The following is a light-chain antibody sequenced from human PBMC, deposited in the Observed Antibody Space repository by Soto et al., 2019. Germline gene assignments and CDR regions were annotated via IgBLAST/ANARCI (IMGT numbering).Light chain of an antibody. V-gene: IGKV3-11*01. CDR1: QSISNS. CDR3: QQRRNWPWM. CDR2: DAS. J-gene: IGKJ1*01. Sequence: EIVLTQSPATLSFSPGERVTVSCRASQSISNSLGWYQQRPGQAPRLLIFDASNRAADIPARFSGSGSGTDFTLIISSLEPEDSAVYYCQQRRNWPWMFGQGTKVEI.